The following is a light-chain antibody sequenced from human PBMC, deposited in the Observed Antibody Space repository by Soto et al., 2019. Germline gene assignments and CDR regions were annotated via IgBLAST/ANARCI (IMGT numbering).Light chain of an antibody. V-gene: IGLV2-14*02. CDR1: SSDVGSYGL. CDR3: SSYSSSTTHVV. J-gene: IGLJ2*01. Sequence: QSVLTQPASVSGSPGQSITISCTGTSSDVGSYGLVSWYQQHPGKAPKLVIYDVIHRPSGVSHRLSGSKSDNTASLTISGLQTEDEADYYCSSYSSSTTHVVFGGGTKVTVL. CDR2: DVI.